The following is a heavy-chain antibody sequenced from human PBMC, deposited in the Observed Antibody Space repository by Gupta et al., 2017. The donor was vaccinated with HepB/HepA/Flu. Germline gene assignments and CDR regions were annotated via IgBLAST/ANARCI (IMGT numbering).Heavy chain of an antibody. CDR2: ISVSGTET. CDR1: GFSLTTSA. D-gene: IGHD2/OR15-2a*01. CDR3: ARNISGGAFDA. V-gene: IGHV3-23*01. J-gene: IGHJ4*02. Sequence: EVQLLESGGGLVQPGGSLSPSCVLSGFSLTTSAMNWVRQAPGKGLEWVSGISVSGTETYYADSVKGRFTISRDTSRNTLYLQMNSLRAGDAAVYYCARNISGGAFDAWGQGTLIAVSS.